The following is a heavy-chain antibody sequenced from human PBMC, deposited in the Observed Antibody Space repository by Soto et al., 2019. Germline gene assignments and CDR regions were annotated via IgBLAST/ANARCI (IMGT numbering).Heavy chain of an antibody. V-gene: IGHV3-30*18. Sequence: GGSLRLSCAASGFTFSSYGMHLVRQAPGEGLEWMAVISYDGSSKYYADSVKGRFTISRDNSKNTLYLQMNSLRAEDTAVYYCAKDGRGRCIFCWCHYQYYVMDVPGQGSTVT. J-gene: IGHJ6*02. CDR1: GFTFSSYG. CDR3: AKDGRGRCIFCWCHYQYYVMDV. D-gene: IGHD2-15*01. CDR2: ISYDGSSK.